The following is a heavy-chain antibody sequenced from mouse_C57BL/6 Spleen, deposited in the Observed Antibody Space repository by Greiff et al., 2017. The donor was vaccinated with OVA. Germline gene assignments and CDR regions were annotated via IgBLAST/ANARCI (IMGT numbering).Heavy chain of an antibody. V-gene: IGHV1-54*01. Sequence: VHLVESGAELVRPGTSVKVSCKASGYAFTNYLIEWVKQRPGQGLEWIGVINPGSGGTNYNEKFKGKATLTADKSSSTAYMQLSSLTSEDSAVYFCARSALGVAYWGQGTLVTVSA. CDR2: INPGSGGT. D-gene: IGHD4-1*01. J-gene: IGHJ3*01. CDR3: ARSALGVAY. CDR1: GYAFTNYL.